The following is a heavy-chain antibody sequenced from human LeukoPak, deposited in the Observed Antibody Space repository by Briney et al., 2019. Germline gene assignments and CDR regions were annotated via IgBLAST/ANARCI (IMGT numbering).Heavy chain of an antibody. CDR2: LPPDELGI. D-gene: IGHD6-6*01. J-gene: IGHJ4*02. CDR1: GFTFTNYW. CDR3: VGTIASRGSEY. V-gene: IGHV3-74*01. Sequence: GGSLRLSCAASGFTFTNYWMHWVRQAPGLGLVWVSRLPPDELGIIYADSVKGRFTVSRDNAKNTVYLQMSNLRVDDTAMYYCVGTIASRGSEYWGQGALVTVSS.